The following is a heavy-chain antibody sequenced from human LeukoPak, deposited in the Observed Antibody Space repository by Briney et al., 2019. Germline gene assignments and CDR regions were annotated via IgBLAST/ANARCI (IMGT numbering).Heavy chain of an antibody. CDR2: IYYSGSA. D-gene: IGHD3-16*01. J-gene: IGHJ4*01. V-gene: IGHV4-59*01. Sequence: SETLSLTCTVSGGSISGYYWSWIRQPPGKGLEWIGYIYYSGSAKYNPSLKSRVTISVDTSKKQFSLKLNSVTAAHTPAYYCSGDMGAGRSEYWGQGTLVTVSS. CDR3: SGDMGAGRSEY. CDR1: GGSISGYY.